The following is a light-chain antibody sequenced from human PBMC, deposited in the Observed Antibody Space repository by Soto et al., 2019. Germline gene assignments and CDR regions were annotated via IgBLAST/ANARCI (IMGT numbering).Light chain of an antibody. CDR3: SSYTTSSTRV. J-gene: IGLJ3*02. CDR1: SSDVGSYNY. V-gene: IGLV2-14*01. Sequence: QSALTQSASVSGSPGQSITISCTGTSSDVGSYNYVSWYQQHPAKAPKLMIYDVSNRPSGVSNRFSGSKSGNTASLTISGLQSEDDADYYCSSYTTSSTRVFGGGTKVTVL. CDR2: DVS.